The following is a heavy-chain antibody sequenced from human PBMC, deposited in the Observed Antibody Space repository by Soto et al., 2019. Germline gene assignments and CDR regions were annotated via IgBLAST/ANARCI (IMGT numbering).Heavy chain of an antibody. Sequence: PSETLSLTCAVYGGSFSGYYWSWIRQPPGKGLEWIGEINHSGSTNYNPSLKSRVTISVDTSKNQFSLKLSSVTAADTAVYYCARIGYYGSGSYYSNYYYGMDVWGQGTTVTVSS. CDR3: ARIGYYGSGSYYSNYYYGMDV. D-gene: IGHD3-10*01. CDR1: GGSFSGYY. CDR2: INHSGST. J-gene: IGHJ6*02. V-gene: IGHV4-34*01.